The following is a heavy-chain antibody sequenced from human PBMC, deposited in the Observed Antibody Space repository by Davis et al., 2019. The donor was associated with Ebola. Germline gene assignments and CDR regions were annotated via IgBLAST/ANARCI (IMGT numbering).Heavy chain of an antibody. CDR3: AREPYGSGKSDAFDI. CDR2: IYYSGST. V-gene: IGHV4-59*12. D-gene: IGHD3-10*01. Sequence: MPSETLSLTCAVYGGSISSYYWSWIRQPPGKGLEWIGYIYYSGSTNYNPSLKSRVTISVDTSKNQFSLKLSSVTAADTAVYYCAREPYGSGKSDAFDIWGQGTMVTVSS. J-gene: IGHJ3*02. CDR1: GGSISSYY.